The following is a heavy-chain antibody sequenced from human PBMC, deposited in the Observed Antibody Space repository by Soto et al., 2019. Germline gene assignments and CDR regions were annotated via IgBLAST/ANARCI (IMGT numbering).Heavy chain of an antibody. CDR1: GGSFSGYY. J-gene: IGHJ2*01. Sequence: QVQLQQWGAGPLRPLETLSLTCGVSGGSFSGYYWAWIRQSPGEGLEWIGEINDRGSINYNPSLESRVSISVDTSKNHYSLNLRSVTAADTAVYYCARESHDILTGPPWVWYFDLWGRGTLVTVSS. D-gene: IGHD3-9*01. CDR2: INDRGSI. CDR3: ARESHDILTGPPWVWYFDL. V-gene: IGHV4-34*01.